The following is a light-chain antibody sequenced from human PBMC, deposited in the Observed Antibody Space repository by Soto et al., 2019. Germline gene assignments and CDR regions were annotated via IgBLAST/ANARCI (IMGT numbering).Light chain of an antibody. J-gene: IGKJ4*01. Sequence: DIQMTQSPSSVSASVGDRVSITCRASQGISNWLAWYQQKPGRAPKLLIYTGSSLQSGVPSRFSGTGSGTDFTLTISCLQPEDVATYSCQQANSFPLTFGGGTKVEIK. CDR3: QQANSFPLT. CDR2: TGS. V-gene: IGKV1-12*01. CDR1: QGISNW.